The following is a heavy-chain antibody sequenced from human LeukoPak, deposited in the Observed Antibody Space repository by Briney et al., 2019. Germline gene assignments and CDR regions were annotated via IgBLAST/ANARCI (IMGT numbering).Heavy chain of an antibody. CDR3: ARESSGTYYNPLGYMDV. Sequence: NPSETLSLTCTVSGGSLSLYYGNWTRQPAGKGLEWLGRIFNSGYNNHNPSLKGRVTMSVDTSKSQFSLNLSSVTAADTAVYYCARESSGTYYNPLGYMDVWGKGTTVTVSS. CDR1: GGSLSLYY. D-gene: IGHD3-10*01. V-gene: IGHV4-4*07. J-gene: IGHJ6*03. CDR2: IFNSGYN.